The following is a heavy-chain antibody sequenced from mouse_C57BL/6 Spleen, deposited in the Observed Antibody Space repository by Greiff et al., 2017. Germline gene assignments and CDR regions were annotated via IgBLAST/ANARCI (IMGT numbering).Heavy chain of an antibody. J-gene: IGHJ2*01. Sequence: EVKVVESGGGLVKPGGSLKLSCAASGFTFSDYGMHWVRQAPETGLEWVAYISSGSSTIYYADTVKGRFTISRDNAKTTLFLQMTSLRSEDTAMYYCARVDYYGSSFDYWGQGTTLTVSS. V-gene: IGHV5-17*01. CDR1: GFTFSDYG. CDR3: ARVDYYGSSFDY. D-gene: IGHD1-1*01. CDR2: ISSGSSTI.